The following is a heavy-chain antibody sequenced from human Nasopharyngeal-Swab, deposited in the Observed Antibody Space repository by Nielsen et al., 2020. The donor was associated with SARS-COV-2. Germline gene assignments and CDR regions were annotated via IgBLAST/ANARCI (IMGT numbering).Heavy chain of an antibody. D-gene: IGHD3-3*01. J-gene: IGHJ4*02. V-gene: IGHV1-2*02. Sequence: ASVKVSCKASGYTFTGYYMHWVRQAPGQGFEWMGWINPNSGGTNYAQKFQGRVTMTRDTSISTAYMELSRLRSDDTAVYYCARVSRTYYDFWSGYQPRNYFDCWGQGTLVTVSS. CDR2: INPNSGGT. CDR1: GYTFTGYY. CDR3: ARVSRTYYDFWSGYQPRNYFDC.